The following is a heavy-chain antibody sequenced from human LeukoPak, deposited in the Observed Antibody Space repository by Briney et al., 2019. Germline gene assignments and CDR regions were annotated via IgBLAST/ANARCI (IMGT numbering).Heavy chain of an antibody. Sequence: GESLKISCRGSGYSFTTYWIGWARQMPGKGLEWMGIIYPGDSDPRYTPSFQGQVTMSADKSINTAYLQWSSLKASDTAMYYCARRQGCSSSSCPPDYWGQGTLVTVSP. J-gene: IGHJ4*02. CDR1: GYSFTTYW. CDR2: IYPGDSDP. D-gene: IGHD2-15*01. CDR3: ARRQGCSSSSCPPDY. V-gene: IGHV5-51*01.